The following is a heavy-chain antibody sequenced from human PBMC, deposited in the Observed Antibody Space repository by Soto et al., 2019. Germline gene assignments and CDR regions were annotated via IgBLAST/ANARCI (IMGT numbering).Heavy chain of an antibody. CDR3: AADGKSGKFVGVHYSES. V-gene: IGHV1-69*01. J-gene: IGHJ5*02. D-gene: IGHD3-16*01. CDR1: GGTFNNCP. CDR2: ITPILNFP. Sequence: QVHLVQSGAEVRKPGSSVRVSCKASGGTFNNCPFSWVRQAPGQGLEWMGGITPILNFPTYAQSFQGRVTITADESTSTAYMELRSLRSADTAVYYCAADGKSGKFVGVHYSESWGQGTLVTFSS.